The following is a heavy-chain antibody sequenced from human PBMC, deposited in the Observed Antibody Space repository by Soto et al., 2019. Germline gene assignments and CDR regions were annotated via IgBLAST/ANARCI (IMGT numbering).Heavy chain of an antibody. Sequence: GGSLRLSCAASKFTFDDYAMHWVRQAPGKGLEWVSGISWNGGSIGYADSVKARFTISRDNAKNSLYLQMNSLRVEDTALYYCAKDISGRGSFYYYHGLDVWGQGTTVTVSS. J-gene: IGHJ6*02. CDR3: AKDISGRGSFYYYHGLDV. CDR1: KFTFDDYA. CDR2: ISWNGGSI. D-gene: IGHD1-26*01. V-gene: IGHV3-9*01.